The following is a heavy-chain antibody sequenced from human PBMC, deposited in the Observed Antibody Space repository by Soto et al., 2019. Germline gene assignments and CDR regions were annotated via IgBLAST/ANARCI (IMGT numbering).Heavy chain of an antibody. J-gene: IGHJ5*02. Sequence: SETLSLPCTVSGGSISRSSYSWAWIRQPPGKGLEWIGTLYYSGNTYYNPSLKSRVTISVDTSKNQFSLKLSSVTAADTAVYYCATRQGGSYNWFDPWGQGTLVTVSS. CDR1: GGSISRSSYS. CDR2: LYYSGNT. D-gene: IGHD2-15*01. CDR3: ATRQGGSYNWFDP. V-gene: IGHV4-39*01.